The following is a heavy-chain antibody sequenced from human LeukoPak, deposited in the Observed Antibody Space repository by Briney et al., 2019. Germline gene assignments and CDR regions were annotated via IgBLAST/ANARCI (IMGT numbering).Heavy chain of an antibody. CDR1: GYTFSSYD. CDR2: VNPNSGNT. Sequence: ASVKVSCKTSGYTFSSYDINWVRQAPGQGLEGMGWVNPNSGNTGYAQKFRDRVTMTRSTSISTAYMELSSLRSEATAGYYCARSPVGARRRNDYWGQGTLVTVSS. CDR3: ARSPVGARRRNDY. D-gene: IGHD1-26*01. V-gene: IGHV1-8*01. J-gene: IGHJ4*02.